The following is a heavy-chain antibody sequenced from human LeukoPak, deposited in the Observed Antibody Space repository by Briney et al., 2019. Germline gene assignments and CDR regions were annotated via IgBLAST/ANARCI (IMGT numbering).Heavy chain of an antibody. Sequence: GESLKISCKGSGYSFTSYWIGWVRQMPGKGLEWMGIIYPGDSDTTYSPSFEGQVTISADKSINTAYLQWSSLKASDTAMYYCARSRSGYLEDAFDIWGQGTKVTVSS. CDR3: ARSRSGYLEDAFDI. V-gene: IGHV5-51*01. CDR1: GYSFTSYW. D-gene: IGHD3-22*01. J-gene: IGHJ3*02. CDR2: IYPGDSDT.